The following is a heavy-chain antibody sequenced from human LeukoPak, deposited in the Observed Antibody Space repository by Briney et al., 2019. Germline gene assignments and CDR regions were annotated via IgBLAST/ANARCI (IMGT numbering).Heavy chain of an antibody. V-gene: IGHV4-30-4*01. CDR2: IYYSGST. Sequence: SQTLSLTCTVSDGSISSGDYYWSWIRQPPGKGLEWIGYIYYSGSTYYNPSLKSRVTISVDTSKNQFSLKLSSVTAADTAVYYCASFPRYYYDSSGPNWGQGTLVTVSS. J-gene: IGHJ4*02. D-gene: IGHD3-22*01. CDR3: ASFPRYYYDSSGPN. CDR1: DGSISSGDYY.